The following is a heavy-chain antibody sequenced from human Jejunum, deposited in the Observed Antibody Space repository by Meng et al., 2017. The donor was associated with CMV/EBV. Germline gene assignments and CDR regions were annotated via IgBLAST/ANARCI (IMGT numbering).Heavy chain of an antibody. CDR2: ISYDGTNN. CDR3: ARENWSGYYSYSLGGMDV. Sequence: SSSAMHWVRQAPGKGLEWVAVISYDGTNNYYADSVKGQFTLSRDNSKSTLYLQMNSLRAEDTARYYCARENWSGYYSYSLGGMDVWGQGTTVTVSS. V-gene: IGHV3-30*04. D-gene: IGHD3-3*01. J-gene: IGHJ6*02. CDR1: SSSA.